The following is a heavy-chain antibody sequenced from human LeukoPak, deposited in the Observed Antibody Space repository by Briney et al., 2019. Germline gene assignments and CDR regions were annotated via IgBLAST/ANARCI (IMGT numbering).Heavy chain of an antibody. CDR2: INSDGSST. CDR1: GFTFSSYS. Sequence: GGSLRLSCAASGFTFSSYSMNWVRQAPGKGLVWVSRINSDGSSTSYADSVKGRFTISRDNAKNTLYLQMNSLRAEDTAVYYCGPSYSSSFQHWGQGTLVTVSS. J-gene: IGHJ1*01. CDR3: GPSYSSSFQH. D-gene: IGHD6-6*01. V-gene: IGHV3-74*01.